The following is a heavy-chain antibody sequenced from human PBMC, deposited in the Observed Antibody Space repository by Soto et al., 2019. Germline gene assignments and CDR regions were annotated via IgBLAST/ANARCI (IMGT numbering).Heavy chain of an antibody. CDR3: AKVLPYLGAY. J-gene: IGHJ4*02. CDR2: ISYGGSNK. D-gene: IGHD2-21*01. Sequence: QVQLVESGGGVVQPGRSLRLSCAASGFTFSSYGMHWVRQAPGKGLEWVAVISYGGSNKNYADSVKGRFTISRDNSKNTLYLQMNSLRAEDTAVYYCAKVLPYLGAYWGQGTLVTVSS. V-gene: IGHV3-30*18. CDR1: GFTFSSYG.